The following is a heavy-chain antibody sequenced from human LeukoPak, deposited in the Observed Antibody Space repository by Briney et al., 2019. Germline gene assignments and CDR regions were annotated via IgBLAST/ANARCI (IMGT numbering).Heavy chain of an antibody. Sequence: SQTLSLTCVISGDGVSSTTSAWNWIRQSPSRGLEWLGRTYYRSKWINDYAVSVKGRITINPDTSKNQFSLQLNSVTPEDTAIYYCARNYRPDFDCWGQGTLVTVSS. CDR1: GDGVSSTTSA. D-gene: IGHD1-7*01. CDR3: ARNYRPDFDC. CDR2: TYYRSKWIN. V-gene: IGHV6-1*01. J-gene: IGHJ4*02.